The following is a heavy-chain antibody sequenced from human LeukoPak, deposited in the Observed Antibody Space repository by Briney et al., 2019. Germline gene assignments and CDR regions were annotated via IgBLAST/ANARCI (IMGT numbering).Heavy chain of an antibody. D-gene: IGHD3-10*01. V-gene: IGHV3-30-3*01. CDR2: ISYDGSNK. J-gene: IGHJ1*01. CDR1: GFTFSSYA. CDR3: ARSWFGELSLESLGGAEYFQH. Sequence: PGGSLRLSCAASGFTFSSYAMHWVRQAPGKGLEWVAVISYDGSNKYYADSVKGRFTISRDNSKNTLYLQMNSLRAEDTAVYYCARSWFGELSLESLGGAEYFQHWGQGTLVTVSS.